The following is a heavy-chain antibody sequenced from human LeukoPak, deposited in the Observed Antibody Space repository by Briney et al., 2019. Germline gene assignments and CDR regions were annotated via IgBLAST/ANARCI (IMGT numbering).Heavy chain of an antibody. D-gene: IGHD6-6*01. J-gene: IGHJ5*02. CDR2: ISYDGSNK. CDR1: GFTFSSYA. Sequence: GRSLRLSCAASGFTFSSYAMHWVRQAPGKGLEWVAVISYDGSNKYYADSVKGRFTISRDNPKNTLYLQMNSLRAEDTAVYYCARDFGGIAARCWFDPWGQGTLVTVSS. CDR3: ARDFGGIAARCWFDP. V-gene: IGHV3-30*04.